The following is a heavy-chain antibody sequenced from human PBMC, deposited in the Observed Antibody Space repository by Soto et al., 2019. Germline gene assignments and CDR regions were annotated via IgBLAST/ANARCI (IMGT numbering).Heavy chain of an antibody. D-gene: IGHD3-10*01. CDR3: ARCTGSGTSPDAFDI. Sequence: SETLSLTCAVYGGSFSGYYWSWIRQPPGKGLEWIGEINHSGSTNYNPSLKSRVTISVDTSKNQFSLKLSSVTAADTAVYYCARCTGSGTSPDAFDIWGQGTMVTV. CDR1: GGSFSGYY. V-gene: IGHV4-34*01. J-gene: IGHJ3*02. CDR2: INHSGST.